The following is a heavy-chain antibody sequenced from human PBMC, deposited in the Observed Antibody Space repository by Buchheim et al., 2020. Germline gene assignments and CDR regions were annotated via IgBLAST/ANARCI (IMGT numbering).Heavy chain of an antibody. Sequence: QLQLQESGSGLVKPSQTLSLTCAVSGGSISSGGYSWSWIRQPPGKGLEWIGYIYHSGSTYYNPSLKSRVTITVDRSKNQFSLKLSSVTAADTAVYYCARGDDYVWGSYRYSYFDYWGQGTL. J-gene: IGHJ4*02. CDR3: ARGDDYVWGSYRYSYFDY. CDR2: IYHSGST. V-gene: IGHV4-30-2*01. D-gene: IGHD3-16*02. CDR1: GGSISSGGYS.